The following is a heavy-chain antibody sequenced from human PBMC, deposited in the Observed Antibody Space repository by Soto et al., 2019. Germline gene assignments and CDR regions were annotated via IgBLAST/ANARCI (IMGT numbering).Heavy chain of an antibody. V-gene: IGHV4-31*03. CDR2: IYYSGST. Sequence: QVQLQESGPGLVKPSQTLSLTCTVSGGSISSGGYYWSWIRQHPGKGLEWIGYIYYSGSTYYNPSLKSRVTISVDTSKNQLSLKLSCVTAADTAVYYCARGKRFPAYYYGMDVWCQGTTVTVS. J-gene: IGHJ6*02. D-gene: IGHD3-3*01. CDR3: ARGKRFPAYYYGMDV. CDR1: GGSISSGGYY.